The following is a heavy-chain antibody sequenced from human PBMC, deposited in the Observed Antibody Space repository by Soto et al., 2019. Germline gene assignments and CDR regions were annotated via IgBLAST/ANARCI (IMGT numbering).Heavy chain of an antibody. CDR1: GYTFTSYG. V-gene: IGHV1-18*01. J-gene: IGHJ4*02. CDR3: ARVPEIFDY. CDR2: NSAHNSNT. Sequence: QVQLAQSGAEVKKPGDSVKVSCKASGYTFTSYGISWVRQAPGQGLEWMGWNSAHNSNTKYAQKVQGRVTMTTDTSTSTAYMELRSLRSDDTAVYYCARVPEIFDYWGQGTLVTVSS.